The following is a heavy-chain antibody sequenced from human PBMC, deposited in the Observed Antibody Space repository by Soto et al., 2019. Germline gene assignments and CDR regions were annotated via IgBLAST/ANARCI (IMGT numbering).Heavy chain of an antibody. J-gene: IGHJ4*02. CDR3: AKDRRLMTTVTLFDY. V-gene: IGHV3-30*18. CDR2: ISYDGSNK. Sequence: GESLKISCAASGFTFSSYGMHWVRQAPGKGLEWVAVISYDGSNKYYADSVKGRFTISRDNSKNTLYLQMNSLRAEDTAVYYCAKDRRLMTTVTLFDYWGQGTLVTVSS. CDR1: GFTFSSYG. D-gene: IGHD4-17*01.